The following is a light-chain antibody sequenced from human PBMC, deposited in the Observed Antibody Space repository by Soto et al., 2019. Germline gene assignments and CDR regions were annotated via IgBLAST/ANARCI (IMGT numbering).Light chain of an antibody. CDR1: QTVSNNY. CDR2: DAS. CDR3: QQFSSYPLT. Sequence: EFVLTQSPGTLSLSPGERATLSCRASQTVSNNYLAWYQQKPGQAPMLLIYDASSRATGIPDRCSGGGSGTDFTLTISRLEPEDFAVYYCQQFSSYPLTFGGGTKVEIK. J-gene: IGKJ4*01. V-gene: IGKV3-20*01.